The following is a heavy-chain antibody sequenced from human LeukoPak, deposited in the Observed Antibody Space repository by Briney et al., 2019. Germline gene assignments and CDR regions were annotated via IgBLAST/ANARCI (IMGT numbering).Heavy chain of an antibody. Sequence: PSETLSLTCTVSGGSISSGGYYWSWIRQPAGKGLEWIGRIYTSGSNNYNPSLKSRVTISVDTSKNQFSLKLSSVTAADTAVYYCVRSGYLNWFDPWGQGTLVTVSS. CDR1: GGSISSGGYY. V-gene: IGHV4-61*02. CDR2: IYTSGSN. CDR3: VRSGYLNWFDP. J-gene: IGHJ5*02. D-gene: IGHD3-22*01.